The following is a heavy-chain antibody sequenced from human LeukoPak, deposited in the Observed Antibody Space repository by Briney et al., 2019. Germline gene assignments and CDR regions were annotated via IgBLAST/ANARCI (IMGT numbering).Heavy chain of an antibody. CDR2: LSGSGDHT. V-gene: IGHV3-23*01. CDR1: GFTFSSYP. J-gene: IGHJ4*02. D-gene: IGHD3-10*01. CDR3: AKDDYGSGSYYFDY. Sequence: GGSLRLSCAASGFTFSSYPMTWVRQAPGKGLDWVSTLSGSGDHTYYADSVKGRFTISRDNSKNTLYLQMNSLRAEDTAVYYCAKDDYGSGSYYFDYWGQGTLVTVSS.